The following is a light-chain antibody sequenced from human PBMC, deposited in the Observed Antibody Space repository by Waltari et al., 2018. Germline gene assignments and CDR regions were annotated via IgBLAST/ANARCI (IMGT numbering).Light chain of an antibody. CDR2: DAS. J-gene: IGKJ2*01. CDR3: QQYNSYSYT. Sequence: DIQMTQSPSTLSASVGYRFTITCRASQSISSWLAWYQQKPGKAPKLLIYDASSLESGVPSRFSGSGSGTEFTLTISSLQPDDFATYYCQQYNSYSYTFGQGTKLEIK. CDR1: QSISSW. V-gene: IGKV1-5*01.